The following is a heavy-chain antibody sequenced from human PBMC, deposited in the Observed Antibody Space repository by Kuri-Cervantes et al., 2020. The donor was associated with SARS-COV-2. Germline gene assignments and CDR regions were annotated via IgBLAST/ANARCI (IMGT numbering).Heavy chain of an antibody. CDR3: AKSLAGQWLVPGYYYGMDV. CDR1: GFTFSSYG. D-gene: IGHD6-19*01. Sequence: GESLKISCAASGFTFSSYGMHWVRQAPGKGLEWVAVISYDGSNKYYADSVKGRSTISRDNSKNTLYLQMNSLRAEDTAVYYCAKSLAGQWLVPGYYYGMDVWGQGTTVTVSS. J-gene: IGHJ6*02. V-gene: IGHV3-30*18. CDR2: ISYDGSNK.